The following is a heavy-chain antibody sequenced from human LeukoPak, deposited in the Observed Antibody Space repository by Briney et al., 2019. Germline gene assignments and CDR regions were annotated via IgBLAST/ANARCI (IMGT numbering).Heavy chain of an antibody. CDR1: GFTFSSYW. J-gene: IGHJ4*02. D-gene: IGHD4-17*01. CDR3: ARGGSTVTPKNFGC. V-gene: IGHV3-7*01. CDR2: IKQDGSQK. Sequence: PGGSLRLSCAGSGFTFSSYWMTWVRQAPGKGLEWVANIKQDGSQKYYLDSVKGRFTISRDNAKNSLYLQMDSLRAEDTAVYYCARGGSTVTPKNFGCWGQGTLVTVSS.